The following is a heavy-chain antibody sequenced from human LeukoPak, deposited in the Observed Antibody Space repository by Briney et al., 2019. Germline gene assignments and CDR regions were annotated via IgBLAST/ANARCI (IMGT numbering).Heavy chain of an antibody. J-gene: IGHJ5*02. CDR1: GGSISSGSYY. CDR3: ARNPGYSSSWYRDNWFDP. CDR2: IYTSGST. Sequence: PSETLSLTCTVSGGSISSGSYYWSWIRQPAGKGLEWIGRIYTSGSTNYNPSLKSRVTISVDTSKNQFSLKPSSVTAADTAVYYCARNPGYSSSWYRDNWFDPWGQGTLVTVSS. D-gene: IGHD6-13*01. V-gene: IGHV4-61*02.